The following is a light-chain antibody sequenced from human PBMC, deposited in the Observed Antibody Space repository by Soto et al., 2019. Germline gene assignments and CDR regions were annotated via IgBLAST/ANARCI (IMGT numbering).Light chain of an antibody. CDR2: LNSDGSH. Sequence: VLTQSPSASASLGASVKLTCTLSSGHSNYAIAWHQQQPEKGPRYLMKLNSDGSHRKGDGIPDRFSGSSSGAERYLTISSLQSEDEADYYCQTWGTGIRVFGTGTKLTVL. V-gene: IGLV4-69*01. CDR1: SGHSNYA. J-gene: IGLJ1*01. CDR3: QTWGTGIRV.